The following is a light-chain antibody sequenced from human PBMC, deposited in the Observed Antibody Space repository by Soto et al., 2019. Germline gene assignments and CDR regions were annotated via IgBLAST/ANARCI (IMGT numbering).Light chain of an antibody. J-gene: IGLJ1*01. CDR3: SSYTNTGTLYV. V-gene: IGLV2-14*01. Sequence: QSALTQPASVSGSPGQSITLSCTGTSSDVGGYNYVSWYQQHPGKAPKLLIYEVTNRPSGVSNRFSGSKSGNAASLTISGLQAEDEADYYCSSYTNTGTLYVFGTGTKVTVL. CDR2: EVT. CDR1: SSDVGGYNY.